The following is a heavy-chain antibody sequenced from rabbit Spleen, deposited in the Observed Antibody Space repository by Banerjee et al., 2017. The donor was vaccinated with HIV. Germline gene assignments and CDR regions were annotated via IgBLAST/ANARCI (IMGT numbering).Heavy chain of an antibody. CDR3: ARDLVGVIGWNFYL. D-gene: IGHD1-1*01. V-gene: IGHV1S40*01. CDR1: GFSFTYIDY. J-gene: IGHJ4*01. Sequence: QSLEESGGDLVKPGASLTLTCTASGFSFTYIDYLCWVRQPPGKGPEWIACVAAGVSLTSYYATWAKGRFTFSKTSSTTVTLQMTSLTAADRATYFCARDLVGVIGWNFYLWGPGTLVTVS. CDR2: VAAGVSLTS.